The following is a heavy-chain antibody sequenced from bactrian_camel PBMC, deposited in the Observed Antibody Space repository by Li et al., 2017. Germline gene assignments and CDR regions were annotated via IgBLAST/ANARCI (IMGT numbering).Heavy chain of an antibody. Sequence: VQLVESGGGLVQPGGSLRLSCAASGLPFSSYYMSWVRQAPGKGLEWVSSLFANGGTYYHDSVKGRFTISRDNAKNTVYLQLNSLQTEDQAMYYCAKAPELETMDSWGQGTQVTVS. CDR3: AKAPELETMDS. CDR1: GLPFSSYY. D-gene: IGHD4*01. J-gene: IGHJ6*01. V-gene: IGHV3S10*01. CDR2: LFANGGT.